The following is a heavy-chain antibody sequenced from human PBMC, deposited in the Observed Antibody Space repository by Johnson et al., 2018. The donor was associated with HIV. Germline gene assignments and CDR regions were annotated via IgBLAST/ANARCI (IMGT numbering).Heavy chain of an antibody. CDR1: GFTFSRYW. J-gene: IGHJ3*02. V-gene: IGHV3-7*05. CDR3: ARGASSSNSFDI. CDR2: INQDGSEK. D-gene: IGHD6-6*01. Sequence: EQLVESGGGLVQPGGSLRLSCAASGFTFSRYWMNWVRQAPGKGLEWVANINQDGSEKYYVDSVKGRFTISRDNAKNSLYLQMNSLRVEDTGVYYCARGASSSNSFDIWGQGTMVTVSS.